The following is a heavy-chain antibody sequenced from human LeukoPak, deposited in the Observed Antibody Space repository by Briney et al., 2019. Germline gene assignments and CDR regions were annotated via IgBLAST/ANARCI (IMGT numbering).Heavy chain of an antibody. CDR3: ARIPTDTAMGVDAFDI. J-gene: IGHJ3*02. D-gene: IGHD5-18*01. Sequence: PSQTLSLTCTVSGGSISSGSYYWSWIRQPAGKGLEWIGRIYTSGSTNYNPSLKSRVTISVDTSKNQFSLKLSSVTAADTAVYYCARIPTDTAMGVDAFDIWGQGTMVTVSS. V-gene: IGHV4-61*02. CDR2: IYTSGST. CDR1: GGSISSGSYY.